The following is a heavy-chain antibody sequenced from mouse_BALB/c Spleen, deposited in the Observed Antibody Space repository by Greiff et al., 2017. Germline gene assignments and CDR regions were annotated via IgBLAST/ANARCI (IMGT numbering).Heavy chain of an antibody. D-gene: IGHD2-14*01. Sequence: QVQLKESGPELVKPGASVRISCKASGYTFTSYYIHWVKQRPGQGLEWIGWIYPGNVNTKYNEKFKGKATLTADKSSSTAYMQLSSLTSEDSAVYFCARGSYRYDEDYAMDYWGQGTSVTVSS. CDR2: IYPGNVNT. V-gene: IGHV1S56*01. CDR3: ARGSYRYDEDYAMDY. J-gene: IGHJ4*01. CDR1: GYTFTSYY.